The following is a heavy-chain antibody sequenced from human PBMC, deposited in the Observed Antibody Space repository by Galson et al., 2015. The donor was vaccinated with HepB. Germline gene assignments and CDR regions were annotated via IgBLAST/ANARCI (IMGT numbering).Heavy chain of an antibody. CDR3: ARGGDTGSLVHAFDI. CDR1: GGSMSPYY. J-gene: IGHJ3*02. CDR2: IYYTGSP. D-gene: IGHD1-26*01. V-gene: IGHV4-59*01. Sequence: GGSMSPYYWSWIRQFPGGGLEWIAFIYYTGSPHYNPSLTSRLTISVDTSKNQFSLKLISVTAADTAVYYCARGGDTGSLVHAFDIWGQGTMVTVSS.